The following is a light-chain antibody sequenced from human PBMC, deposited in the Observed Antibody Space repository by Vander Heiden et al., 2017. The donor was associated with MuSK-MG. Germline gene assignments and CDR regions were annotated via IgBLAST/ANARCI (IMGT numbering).Light chain of an antibody. V-gene: IGLV2-14*01. CDR3: SSDTSSSTLV. J-gene: IGLJ1*01. Sequence: QSALTQPAPVSGSPGQSITISCTGTSSDVGGYNYVSWYQQHPGKAPKLMIYDVSNRPSGVANRLSGSKSGNTASLTISGLQAEEEADYYCSSDTSSSTLVFGTGTKVTVL. CDR1: SSDVGGYNY. CDR2: DVS.